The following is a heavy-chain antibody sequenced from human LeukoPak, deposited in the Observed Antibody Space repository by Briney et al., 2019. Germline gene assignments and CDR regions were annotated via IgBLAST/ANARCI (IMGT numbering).Heavy chain of an antibody. J-gene: IGHJ4*02. Sequence: SETLSLTCIVSGGSISSSSYYWGWIRQPPGKGLEWIGNIYYSGSTHYNPSLKSRVTISVDTSKNQFSLKLSSVTAADTAVYYCARHVSNYYDSSQFDYWGQGTPVTVSS. CDR1: GGSISSSSYY. V-gene: IGHV4-39*01. D-gene: IGHD3-22*01. CDR3: ARHVSNYYDSSQFDY. CDR2: IYYSGST.